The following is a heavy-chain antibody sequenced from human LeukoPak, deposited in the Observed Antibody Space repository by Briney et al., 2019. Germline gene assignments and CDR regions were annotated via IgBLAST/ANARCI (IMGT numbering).Heavy chain of an antibody. CDR3: ARQRHAYCTNGVCYTTNAFDI. V-gene: IGHV3-23*01. CDR2: ISGSGGST. CDR1: GFTFSSYA. Sequence: PGGSLRLSCAASGFTFSSYAMSWVRQAPGKGLEWVSAISGSGGSTYYADSVKGRFTISRDNSKNTLYLQMNSLKASDTAMYYCARQRHAYCTNGVCYTTNAFDIWGQGTMVTVSS. J-gene: IGHJ3*02. D-gene: IGHD2-8*01.